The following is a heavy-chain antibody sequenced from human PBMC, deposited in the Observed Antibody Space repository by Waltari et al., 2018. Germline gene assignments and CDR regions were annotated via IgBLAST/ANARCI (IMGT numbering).Heavy chain of an antibody. CDR1: GGTFSSYA. CDR3: ARGPTEWLLGDAFDI. J-gene: IGHJ3*02. D-gene: IGHD3-3*01. CDR2: IIPILGIA. Sequence: QVQLVQSGAEVKKPGSSVKVSCKASGGTFSSYAIRWVRQGPGKGLEWMGGIIPILGIANYAQKFQGRVTITADKSTSTAYMELSSLRSEDTAVYYCARGPTEWLLGDAFDIWGQGTMVTVSS. V-gene: IGHV1-69*10.